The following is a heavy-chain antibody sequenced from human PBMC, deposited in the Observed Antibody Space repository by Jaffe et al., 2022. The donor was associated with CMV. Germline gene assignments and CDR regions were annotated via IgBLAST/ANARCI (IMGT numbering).Heavy chain of an antibody. D-gene: IGHD6-13*01. Sequence: QVQLQESGPGLVMPSETLSLTCTVSGGSIFSSYWGWLRQPPGKGLEWIGYIYYSGRPKYNPSLKSRVTLSIDTSNNQVSLSLTSVTPADTAMYYCARVSSSTNWYGEGNYYHYYMDVWGEGTTVNVSS. CDR3: ARVSSSTNWYGEGNYYHYYMDV. J-gene: IGHJ6*03. CDR2: IYYSGRP. V-gene: IGHV4-59*01. CDR1: GGSIFSSY.